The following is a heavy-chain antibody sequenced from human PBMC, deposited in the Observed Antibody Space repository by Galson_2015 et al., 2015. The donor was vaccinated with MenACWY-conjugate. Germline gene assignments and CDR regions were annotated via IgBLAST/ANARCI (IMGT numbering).Heavy chain of an antibody. D-gene: IGHD6-19*01. J-gene: IGHJ4*02. CDR1: GFTFSNYG. Sequence: SLRLSCAASGFTFSNYGMHWVRQAPGKGLEWVAFIRFDGSNKYYADSVKGRFTIFRDNSKNTLYLQMNSLRAEDTAVYYCAKREASGAVAGSIDYWGQGTLVTVSS. V-gene: IGHV3-30*02. CDR3: AKREASGAVAGSIDY. CDR2: IRFDGSNK.